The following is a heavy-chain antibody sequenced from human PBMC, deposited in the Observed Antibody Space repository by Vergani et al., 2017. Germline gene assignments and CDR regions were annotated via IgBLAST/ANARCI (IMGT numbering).Heavy chain of an antibody. Sequence: QVHLVESGGGVVQPGRSLRLSCVVSGFTSSYYGMHWVRQAPGKGLEWVAVISYDGTQKYYADSVKGRFTISRDNSKSTLYLQMNSLRTEDTAVYYCARLSMDPRDHWGQGILVTVSS. CDR1: GFTSSYYG. J-gene: IGHJ4*02. CDR3: ARLSMDPRDH. D-gene: IGHD2-2*03. CDR2: ISYDGTQK. V-gene: IGHV3-30*03.